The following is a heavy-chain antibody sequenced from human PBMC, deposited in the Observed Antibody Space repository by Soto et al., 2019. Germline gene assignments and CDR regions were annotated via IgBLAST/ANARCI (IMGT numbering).Heavy chain of an antibody. J-gene: IGHJ4*02. Sequence: SETLSLTCAVYGGSFSGYYWSWIRQPPGKGLEWIGEINHSGSTNYNPSLKSRVTISVDTSKNQFSLKLSSVTAADTAVYYCARGTPYCSGGSCYDFDYWGQGTLVTVSS. D-gene: IGHD2-15*01. CDR1: GGSFSGYY. CDR2: INHSGST. CDR3: ARGTPYCSGGSCYDFDY. V-gene: IGHV4-34*01.